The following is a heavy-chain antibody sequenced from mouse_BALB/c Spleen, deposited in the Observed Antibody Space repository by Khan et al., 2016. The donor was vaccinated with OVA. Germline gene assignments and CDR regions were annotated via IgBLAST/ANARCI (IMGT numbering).Heavy chain of an antibody. D-gene: IGHD1-2*01. CDR3: ARNGLFHYHGYGGMDD. CDR1: DFSLINYG. V-gene: IGHV2-2*01. CDR2: IWSGGST. Sequence: QVQLKESGPGLVQPSQNLSITCTVSDFSLINYGVHWVRQSPGKALEWLGVIWSGGSTDYNAAFISRLSITNANSKSQIFFIMNSLQADDTAIYYCARNGLFHYHGYGGMDDWGQGTSVTVSS. J-gene: IGHJ4*01.